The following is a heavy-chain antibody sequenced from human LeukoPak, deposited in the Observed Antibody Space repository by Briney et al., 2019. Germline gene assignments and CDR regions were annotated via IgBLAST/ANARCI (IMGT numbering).Heavy chain of an antibody. V-gene: IGHV3-30-3*01. CDR2: ISYDGSNK. CDR3: ARLPSYYDAFDI. CDR1: GFTFSSYA. J-gene: IGHJ3*02. D-gene: IGHD3-10*01. Sequence: GGSLRLSCAAPGFTFSSYAMHWVRQAPGKGLEWVAVISYDGSNKYYADSVKGRFTISRDNSKNTLYLQMNSLRAEDTAVYYCARLPSYYDAFDIWGQGTMVTVSS.